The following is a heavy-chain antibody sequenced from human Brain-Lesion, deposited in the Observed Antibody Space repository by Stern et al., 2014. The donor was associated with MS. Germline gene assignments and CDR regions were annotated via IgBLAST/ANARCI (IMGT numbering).Heavy chain of an antibody. D-gene: IGHD2-2*01. CDR1: GFNLSSYA. J-gene: IGHJ5*02. Sequence: EVQLVASGGGLVKPGGSLRLSCAASGFNLSSYAMNWVRQAPGKGLEWVSSISSSSTYIYYADSVKGRFTISRDNAKNSLYLQMNSLRAEDTAVYYCASSIVVVPAAENKGFDPWGQGTLVTVSS. CDR2: ISSSSTYI. V-gene: IGHV3-21*01. CDR3: ASSIVVVPAAENKGFDP.